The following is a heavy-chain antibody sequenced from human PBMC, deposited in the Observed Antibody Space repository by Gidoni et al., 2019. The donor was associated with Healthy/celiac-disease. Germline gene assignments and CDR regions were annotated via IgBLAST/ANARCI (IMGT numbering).Heavy chain of an antibody. V-gene: IGHV3-49*03. Sequence: EVQLVESVGGLVQPGRSLRLSCTASGFTFGDYALSWFRQAPGKGLEWVGFIRSKAYGGTTEYAASVKGRFTISRDDSKSIAYLQMNSLKTEDTAVYYCTRDTYYYDSSITGTANRDYWGQGTLVTVSS. J-gene: IGHJ4*02. D-gene: IGHD3-22*01. CDR1: GFTFGDYA. CDR2: IRSKAYGGTT. CDR3: TRDTYYYDSSITGTANRDY.